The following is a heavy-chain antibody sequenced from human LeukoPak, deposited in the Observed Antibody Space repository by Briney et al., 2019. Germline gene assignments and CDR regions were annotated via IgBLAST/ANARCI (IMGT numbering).Heavy chain of an antibody. J-gene: IGHJ3*02. CDR2: IHYTGRA. CDR1: GGSISSTTYY. D-gene: IGHD4-17*01. V-gene: IGHV4-39*01. Sequence: SETLSLTCSVFGGSISSTTYYWVWIRQPPGKGLECIASIHYTGRAYYNPSLKSRVTISADTSKNHFSLKLSSVTAADTAVYYCARHFDNGDYKKTFDIWGQGTMVTVSS. CDR3: ARHFDNGDYKKTFDI.